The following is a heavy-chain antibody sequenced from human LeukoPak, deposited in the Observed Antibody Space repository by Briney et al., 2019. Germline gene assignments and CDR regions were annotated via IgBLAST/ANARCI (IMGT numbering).Heavy chain of an antibody. CDR2: ISGSGGST. V-gene: IGHV3-23*01. Sequence: GGSLRLSCAASGFTFSSYAMSWVRQAPGKGLEWVSAISGSGGSTYYADSVKGRFTISRDNSKNTLYLQMNSLRAEDTAVDYCAKDRYGSSAGAHFYFEYWGKLTLVT. CDR3: AKDRYGSSAGAHFYFEY. CDR1: GFTFSSYA. D-gene: IGHD6-19*01. J-gene: IGHJ4*02.